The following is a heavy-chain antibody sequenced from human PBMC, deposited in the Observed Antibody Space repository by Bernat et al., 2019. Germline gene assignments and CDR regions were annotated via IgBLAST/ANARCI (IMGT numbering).Heavy chain of an antibody. CDR1: GYTFTGYY. Sequence: QVQLVQSGAEVKKPGSSVKVSCKASGYTFTGYYMHWVRQAPGQGLEWMGWINPNSGGTNYAQKFQGWVTMTRDTSISTAYMELSRLRSDDTAVYYCAREQGKSVAGTTPLDYWGQGTLVTVSS. V-gene: IGHV1-2*04. J-gene: IGHJ4*02. CDR3: AREQGKSVAGTTPLDY. CDR2: INPNSGGT. D-gene: IGHD2-15*01.